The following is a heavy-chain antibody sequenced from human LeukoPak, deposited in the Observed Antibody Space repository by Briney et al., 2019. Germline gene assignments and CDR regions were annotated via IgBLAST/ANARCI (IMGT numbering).Heavy chain of an antibody. CDR3: ARPPPIAVAGIGGQNCWFDP. CDR2: INPNSGGT. Sequence: GASVKVSCKASGYTFTGYYMHWVRQAPGQGLEWMGWINPNSGGTNYAQKFQGRVTMTRDTSISTAYMELSRLRSDDTAVYYCARPPPIAVAGIGGQNCWFDPWGQGTLVTVSS. V-gene: IGHV1-2*02. CDR1: GYTFTGYY. J-gene: IGHJ5*02. D-gene: IGHD6-19*01.